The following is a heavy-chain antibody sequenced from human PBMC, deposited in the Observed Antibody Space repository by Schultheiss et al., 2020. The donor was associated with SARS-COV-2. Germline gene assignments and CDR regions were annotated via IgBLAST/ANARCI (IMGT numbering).Heavy chain of an antibody. J-gene: IGHJ4*02. D-gene: IGHD5-24*01. V-gene: IGHV3-30*18. CDR3: AKDVSGRWLPFDY. CDR2: ISYDGSNK. Sequence: GGSLRLSCAASGFTFSSYGMHWVRQAPGKGLEWVAVISYDGSNKYYADSVKGRFTISRDNSKNTLYLQMNSLRAEDTAVYYCAKDVSGRWLPFDYWGQGTLVTVSS. CDR1: GFTFSSYG.